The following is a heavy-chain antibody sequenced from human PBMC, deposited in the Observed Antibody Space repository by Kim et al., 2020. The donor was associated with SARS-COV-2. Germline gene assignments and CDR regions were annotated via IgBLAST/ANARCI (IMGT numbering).Heavy chain of an antibody. D-gene: IGHD6-19*01. Sequence: ADYVKGRFTITRGNAKKTLYLQMNSLRVEDTAVYYCAKPIAVTGTGGFDPWGQGTLVTVSS. CDR3: AKPIAVTGTGGFDP. V-gene: IGHV3-74*01. J-gene: IGHJ5*02.